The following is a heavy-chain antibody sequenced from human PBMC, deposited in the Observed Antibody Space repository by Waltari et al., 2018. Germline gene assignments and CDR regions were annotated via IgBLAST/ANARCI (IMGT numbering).Heavy chain of an antibody. Sequence: QVQLVGSGGGAVQPGRSLRLSCAATGFTFSSYAMHWVRQAPGKGLEWVAVISYNGNDKYYTDSVKGRFTISRDNSKNTLYLQMNSLRPEDTAVYYCAKVPGTSQLYYLDNWGQGTLVTVSS. CDR2: ISYNGNDK. J-gene: IGHJ4*02. V-gene: IGHV3-30*18. CDR1: GFTFSSYA. CDR3: AKVPGTSQLYYLDN. D-gene: IGHD1-1*01.